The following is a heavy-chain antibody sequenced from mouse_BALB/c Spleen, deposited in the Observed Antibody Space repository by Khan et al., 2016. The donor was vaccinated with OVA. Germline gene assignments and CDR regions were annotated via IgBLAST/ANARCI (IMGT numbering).Heavy chain of an antibody. CDR3: VGSGMGTTEFAS. CDR2: INPSNGRT. Sequence: QVQLQQPGPELVKPGASVKLSCKTSAYTFTDYWMHWVKQRPGQGLEWIGEINPSNGRTNYNEKFKSKATLTVDKSSTTAYMQLSRLTSEDSAVYSCVGSGMGTTEFASGSQGTLVGVSA. V-gene: IGHV1S81*02. D-gene: IGHD2-2*01. CDR1: AYTFTDYW. J-gene: IGHJ3*01.